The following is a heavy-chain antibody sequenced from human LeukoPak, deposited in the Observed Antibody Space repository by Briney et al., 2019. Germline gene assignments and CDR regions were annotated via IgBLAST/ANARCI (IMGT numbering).Heavy chain of an antibody. Sequence: SQTHSLTCAISGDGVSSNSAFWNWIRQSPSRGLEWMGGTYYRSKCSDDYALSVSGRITVSPDTSKNQFSLQLNSMTPDDTAVYYCARGGAAAGFDYWGQGTLVTVSS. J-gene: IGHJ4*02. V-gene: IGHV6-1*01. CDR3: ARGGAAAGFDY. CDR1: GDGVSSNSAF. CDR2: TYYRSKCSD. D-gene: IGHD6-13*01.